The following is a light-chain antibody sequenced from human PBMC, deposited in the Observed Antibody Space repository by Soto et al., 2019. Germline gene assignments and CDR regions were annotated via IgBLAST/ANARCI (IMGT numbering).Light chain of an antibody. CDR3: QSYDSSSRSVV. V-gene: IGLV1-40*01. CDR2: GNT. CDR1: SSNIGAGYD. Sequence: QSVLTQPPSVSGAPGQRVTISCTGNSSNIGAGYDVHWYQQLPGTAPKLLIYGNTDRPSGVPVRFSGSKSGTSASLAITGLQAEDEADYYCQSYDSSSRSVVFGGGTKLTVL. J-gene: IGLJ2*01.